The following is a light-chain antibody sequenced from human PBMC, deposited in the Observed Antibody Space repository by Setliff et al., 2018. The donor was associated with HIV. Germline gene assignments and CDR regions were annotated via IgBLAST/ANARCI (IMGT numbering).Light chain of an antibody. CDR1: QSISTY. CDR2: DAS. CDR3: QQRNWRGIT. J-gene: IGKJ5*01. V-gene: IGKV3-11*01. Sequence: EIVLTQSPATLSLSPGDRATLSCRASQSISTYLAWYQQKPGQPPRLLIYDASNRAPGISARFAGSGSGTDFTLTISSLETEDFAVYYCQQRNWRGITFGNGTRLEIK.